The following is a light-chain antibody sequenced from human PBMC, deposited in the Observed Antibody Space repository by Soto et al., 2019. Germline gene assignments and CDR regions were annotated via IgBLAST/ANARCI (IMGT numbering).Light chain of an antibody. CDR1: QSVSTW. V-gene: IGKV1-5*01. Sequence: DIQMTQSPSILSASVGDRVTITCRASQSVSTWLAWYQQKPGNAPKLLIYDASSLESGVPSRFSGSGSGTEFTLTISSLRPDDFATYYCQHYNSYPYTFGQGTKLEIK. CDR3: QHYNSYPYT. J-gene: IGKJ2*01. CDR2: DAS.